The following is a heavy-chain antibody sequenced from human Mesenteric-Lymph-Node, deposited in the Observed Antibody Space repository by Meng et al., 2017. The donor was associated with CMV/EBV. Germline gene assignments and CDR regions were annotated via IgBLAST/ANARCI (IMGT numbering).Heavy chain of an antibody. Sequence: ETLSLTCAASGFTVSSNYMSWVRQAPGKGLEWVSVIYSGGYTYYADSVKGRFTISRDNSKNTLYLQVNSLTAEDTAVYYCATCSSSCDYYFDYWGQGTLVTVSS. CDR2: IYSGGYT. CDR3: ATCSSSCDYYFDY. D-gene: IGHD6-13*01. CDR1: GFTVSSNY. V-gene: IGHV3-53*01. J-gene: IGHJ4*02.